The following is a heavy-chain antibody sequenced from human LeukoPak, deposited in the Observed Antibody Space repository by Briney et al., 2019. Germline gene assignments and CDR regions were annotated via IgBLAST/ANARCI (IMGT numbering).Heavy chain of an antibody. J-gene: IGHJ4*02. CDR1: GGSISSYY. CDR2: IYYSGST. V-gene: IGHV4-59*01. CDR3: ARDDDDYVWGSYRY. Sequence: SETLSLTCTVSGGSISSYYWSWIRQPPGKGLEWIGYIYYSGSTNYNPSLKSRVTISVDTSKNQFSLKLSAVTAADTAVYYCARDDDDYVWGSYRYWGQGTLVTVSS. D-gene: IGHD3-16*02.